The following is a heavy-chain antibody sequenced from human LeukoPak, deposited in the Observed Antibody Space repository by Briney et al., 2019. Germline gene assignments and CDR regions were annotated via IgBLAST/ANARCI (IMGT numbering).Heavy chain of an antibody. CDR2: ISYDGNNK. J-gene: IGHJ4*02. D-gene: IGHD3-22*01. Sequence: GGSLRLSCAASGFTFSSYTVHWVRQAPGKGLEWVAVISYDGNNKYYADSVKGRFTISSDNSKNTLYLQMNSLRAEDTAVYYCASPPVYYYDNSGYYLFVYWGQGTLVTVSS. CDR3: ASPPVYYYDNSGYYLFVY. CDR1: GFTFSSYT. V-gene: IGHV3-30-3*01.